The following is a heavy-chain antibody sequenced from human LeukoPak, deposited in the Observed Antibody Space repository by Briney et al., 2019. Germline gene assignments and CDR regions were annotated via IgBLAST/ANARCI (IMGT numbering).Heavy chain of an antibody. J-gene: IGHJ4*02. CDR1: GGSISSYY. V-gene: IGHV4-59*01. CDR2: IYYSGST. CDR3: ARDSSTSPNSYYYDY. D-gene: IGHD2-2*01. Sequence: SETRSLTCTVSGGSISSYYWSWIRQPPGKGLEWIGYIYYSGSTNYNPSLKSRVTISVDTSKNQFSLKLSSVTAADTAVYYCARDSSTSPNSYYYDYWGQGTLVTVSS.